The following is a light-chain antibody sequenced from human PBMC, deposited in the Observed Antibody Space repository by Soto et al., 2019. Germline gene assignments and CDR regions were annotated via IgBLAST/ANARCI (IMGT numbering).Light chain of an antibody. J-gene: IGLJ2*01. CDR1: SSDVGGYNY. CDR2: DVT. CDR3: SSYTSSSTLL. V-gene: IGLV2-14*01. Sequence: QSVLTQPASVSGSPGQSITISCTGTSSDVGGYNYVSWYQQHPGIAPKLIIYDVTNRPSGVSNRFSGSKSGNTASLTISGLQAEDEADYYCSSYTSSSTLLFGGGTKLTVL.